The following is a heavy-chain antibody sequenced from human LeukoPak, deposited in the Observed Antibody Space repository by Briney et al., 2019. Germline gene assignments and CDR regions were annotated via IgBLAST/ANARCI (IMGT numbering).Heavy chain of an antibody. J-gene: IGHJ3*02. Sequence: ASVKVSCKASGYTFTTYGVSWVRQAPGQGLEWMGWISGYKGNTNYAQTLQGRVTMTTDTSTSTAYMELRSLRSDDTAVYYCARVKSYYYDTSDKDAFDIWGQGTMVTVSS. CDR3: ARVKSYYYDTSDKDAFDI. CDR1: GYTFTTYG. CDR2: ISGYKGNT. V-gene: IGHV1-18*01. D-gene: IGHD3-22*01.